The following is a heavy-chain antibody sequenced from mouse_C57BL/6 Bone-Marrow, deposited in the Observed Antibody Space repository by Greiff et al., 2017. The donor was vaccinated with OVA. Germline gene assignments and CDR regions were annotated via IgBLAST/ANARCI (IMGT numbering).Heavy chain of an antibody. Sequence: QVHVKQPGAELVKPGASVKLSCKASGYTFTSYWMHWVKQRPGQGLEWIGMIHPNSGSTNYNEKFKSKATLTVDKSSSTAYMQLSSLTSEDSAVYYCAYYDYDVAYWGQGTLVTVSA. J-gene: IGHJ3*01. CDR2: IHPNSGST. CDR1: GYTFTSYW. V-gene: IGHV1-64*01. CDR3: AYYDYDVAY. D-gene: IGHD2-4*01.